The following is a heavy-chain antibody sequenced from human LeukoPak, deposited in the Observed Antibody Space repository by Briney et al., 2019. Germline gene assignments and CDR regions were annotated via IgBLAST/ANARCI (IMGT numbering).Heavy chain of an antibody. V-gene: IGHV1-18*01. CDR1: GYTFTSYG. J-gene: IGHJ4*02. CDR3: ARTKVRGVIPSDQDY. D-gene: IGHD3-10*01. CDR2: ISAYNGNT. Sequence: GSVKVSCKASGYTFTSYGISWVRQAPGQGLEWMGWISAYNGNTNYAQKLQGRVTMTTDTSTSTAYMELRSLRSDDTAVYYCARTKVRGVIPSDQDYCGQGTLVTVSS.